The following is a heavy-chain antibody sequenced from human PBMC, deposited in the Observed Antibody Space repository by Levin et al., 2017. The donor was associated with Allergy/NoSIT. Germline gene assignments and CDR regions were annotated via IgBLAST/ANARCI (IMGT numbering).Heavy chain of an antibody. CDR2: ISNDGSSE. V-gene: IGHV3-30*15. Sequence: GGSLRLSCAASEFAFSYFTMHWVRQAPGKGLEWVAVISNDGSSESYADSVKGRFTFSRDNSKNTLYLQMSSLRTEDTAVYYCAKTRSIYGDYGGIDYWGQGTLVTVSS. J-gene: IGHJ4*02. CDR3: AKTRSIYGDYGGIDY. CDR1: EFAFSYFT. D-gene: IGHD4-17*01.